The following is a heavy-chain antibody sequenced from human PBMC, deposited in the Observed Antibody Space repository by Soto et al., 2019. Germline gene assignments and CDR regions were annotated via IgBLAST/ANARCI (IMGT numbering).Heavy chain of an antibody. J-gene: IGHJ4*02. CDR1: GGSMSAYY. V-gene: IGHV4-59*08. CDR2: IFSSGST. Sequence: QVQLQESGPGLVKPSETLSLTCTVSGGSMSAYYWSWIRQPPGKGLEWIGYIFSSGSTNFNPSLRCRVTLSADTSRNQFSMRLSSVTAADSAVYFCASRAATAYTFDYWGQGALDTVSS. D-gene: IGHD3-16*01. CDR3: ASRAATAYTFDY.